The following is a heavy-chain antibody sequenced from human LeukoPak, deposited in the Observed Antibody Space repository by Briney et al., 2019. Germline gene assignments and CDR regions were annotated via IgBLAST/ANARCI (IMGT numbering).Heavy chain of an antibody. CDR1: GFTFTDYY. D-gene: IGHD6-6*01. CDR2: ITNSGTTI. V-gene: IGHV3-11*01. J-gene: IGHJ5*02. Sequence: GGSLRLSCAASGFTFTDYYMSWIRQAPGKGLEWVSYITNSGTTIYYADSVKGRFTISRDNAKNSLYLQMNSLRAEDTAVYYCARDGQLVGWFDPWGQGTLVTVSS. CDR3: ARDGQLVGWFDP.